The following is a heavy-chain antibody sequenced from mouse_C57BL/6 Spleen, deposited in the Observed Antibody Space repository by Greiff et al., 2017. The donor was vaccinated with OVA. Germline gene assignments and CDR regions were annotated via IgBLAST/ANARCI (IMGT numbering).Heavy chain of an antibody. V-gene: IGHV1-26*01. D-gene: IGHD1-1*01. CDR3: ASYGSSWDFDY. CDR2: INPNNGGT. CDR1: GYTFTDYY. J-gene: IGHJ2*01. Sequence: EVQLQQSGPELVKPGASVKISCKASGYTFTDYYMNWVKQSHGKSLEWIGDINPNNGGTSYNQKFKGKATLTVDKSSSTAYMELRSLTSEDSAVYYCASYGSSWDFDYWGQGTTLTVSS.